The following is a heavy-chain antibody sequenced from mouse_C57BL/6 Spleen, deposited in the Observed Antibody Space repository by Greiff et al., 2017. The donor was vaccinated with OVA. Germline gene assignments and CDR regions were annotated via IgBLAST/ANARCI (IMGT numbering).Heavy chain of an antibody. J-gene: IGHJ3*01. CDR2: IYPYNGVS. D-gene: IGHD2-4*01. V-gene: IGHV1-31*01. Sequence: EVKLVESGPELVKPGASVKISCKASGYSFTGYYMHWVKQSHGNILDWIGYIYPYNGVSSYNQKFKGKATLTVDKSSSTAYMELRSLTSEDSAVYYCAGIYYDYDEGAWFAYWGQGTLVTVSA. CDR3: AGIYYDYDEGAWFAY. CDR1: GYSFTGYY.